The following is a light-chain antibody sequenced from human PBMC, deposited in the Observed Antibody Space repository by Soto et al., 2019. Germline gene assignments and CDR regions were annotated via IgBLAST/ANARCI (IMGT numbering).Light chain of an antibody. CDR3: GSWDSSLSAYV. Sequence: QSVVTQPASVSVAPGHWVTISCPGRSSNIGGNSVSWYQQLPGTAPKLLIYVDDKRPSGIPDRFSGSKSGTSATLGITGFQTGDEADYYCGSWDSSLSAYVNGTGTRSPS. J-gene: IGLJ1*01. CDR1: SSNIGGNS. V-gene: IGLV1-51*01. CDR2: VDD.